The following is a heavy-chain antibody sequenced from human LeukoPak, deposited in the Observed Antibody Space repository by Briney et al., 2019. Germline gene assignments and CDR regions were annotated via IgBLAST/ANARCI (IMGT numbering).Heavy chain of an antibody. Sequence: PGGSLRLSCAASGFIVSDNYMTWVRQAPGKGLEGVSVLSNGGYTFYADSVEGRFTISRDSGKNTVYLQMDSLRAEDTAVYYCARVEWFGKRDSDYWGQGTLVTVSS. CDR1: GFIVSDNY. D-gene: IGHD3-10*01. CDR2: LSNGGYT. CDR3: ARVEWFGKRDSDY. J-gene: IGHJ4*02. V-gene: IGHV3-66*01.